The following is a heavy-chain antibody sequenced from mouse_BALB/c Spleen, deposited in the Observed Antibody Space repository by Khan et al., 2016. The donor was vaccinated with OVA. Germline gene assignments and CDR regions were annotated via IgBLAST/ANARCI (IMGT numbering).Heavy chain of an antibody. CDR1: GYSFTTYY. Sequence: VQLQQSGPELMKPGASVNISCKASGYSFTTYYIHGVKQSRGKSLEWIGYIDPFNTGTEYNQKFKSQATLTVDNSSNPSYSHLSSPTSVDSAVYFCPSAPFVYCRHAPLVPFS. J-gene: IGHJ3*01. V-gene: IGHV1S135*01. CDR3: PSAPFVY. CDR2: IDPFNTGT.